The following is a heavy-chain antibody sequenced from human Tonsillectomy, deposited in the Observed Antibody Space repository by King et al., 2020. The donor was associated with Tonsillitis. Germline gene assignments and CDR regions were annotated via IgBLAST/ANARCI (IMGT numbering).Heavy chain of an antibody. CDR3: ARDYYGSGSYRGTENYYYYYGMDV. D-gene: IGHD3-10*01. V-gene: IGHV3-48*01. Sequence: VQLVESGGGLVQPGGSLRLSCAASGFTFSSYSMHWVRQAPGKGLEWVSYISSSSSTIYYADSLKGRFTISRDNAKKSLYLQMNSLRAEDTAVYYCARDYYGSGSYRGTENYYYYYGMDVWGQGTTVTVSS. CDR1: GFTFSSYS. J-gene: IGHJ6*02. CDR2: ISSSSSTI.